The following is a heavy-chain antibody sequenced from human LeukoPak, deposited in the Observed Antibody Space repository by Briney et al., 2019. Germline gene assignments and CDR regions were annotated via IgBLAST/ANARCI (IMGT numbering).Heavy chain of an antibody. CDR3: ATNLGIAVAGGAFDL. CDR1: SYSLTELS. D-gene: IGHD6-19*01. J-gene: IGHJ3*01. Sequence: GASVKVSCKVSSYSLTELSMHWVRQAPGKGLEWMGGFDPEDGKTIYAQRLQGRVTMTEDTSTDTAYMQLRNVISEDSAVYYCATNLGIAVAGGAFDLWGQGTVVTVSS. V-gene: IGHV1-24*01. CDR2: FDPEDGKT.